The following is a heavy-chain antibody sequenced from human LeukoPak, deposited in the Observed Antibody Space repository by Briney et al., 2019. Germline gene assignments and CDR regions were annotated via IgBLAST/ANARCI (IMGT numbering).Heavy chain of an antibody. CDR1: GFTFSSYE. D-gene: IGHD3-10*01. CDR2: ISSSGSVI. J-gene: IGHJ4*02. Sequence: GGSLRLSCAASGFTFSSYEMSWVRQAPGKGLEWVSYISSSGSVIYYADSVKGRFTISRDNAKNSLYLQMNSLRAEDTAVYYRARGGRFLWFGGDFWGPGTLVTVSS. V-gene: IGHV3-48*03. CDR3: ARGGRFLWFGGDF.